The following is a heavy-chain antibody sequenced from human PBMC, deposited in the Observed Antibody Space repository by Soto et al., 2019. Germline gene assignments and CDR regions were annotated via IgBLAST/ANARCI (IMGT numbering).Heavy chain of an antibody. V-gene: IGHV1-18*01. CDR1: GYTFTSYG. CDR3: ARERGYGDYFGYYYYGMDV. Sequence: ASVKVSCKASGYTFTSYGISWVRQAPGQGLEWMGWISAYNGNTNYAQKLQGRVTMTTDTSTSTAYMELRSLRSDDTAVYYCARERGYGDYFGYYYYGMDVWGQGTTVTVSS. J-gene: IGHJ6*02. CDR2: ISAYNGNT. D-gene: IGHD4-17*01.